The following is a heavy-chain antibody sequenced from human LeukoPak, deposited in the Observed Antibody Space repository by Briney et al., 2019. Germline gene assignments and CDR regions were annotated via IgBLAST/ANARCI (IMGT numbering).Heavy chain of an antibody. J-gene: IGHJ6*03. D-gene: IGHD6-13*01. Sequence: GGSLRLSCAASGFTFSSYAMHWVRQAPGKGLEYVSAISSNGGSTYYANSVKGRFTISRDNSKNTLYLQMGSLRAEDMAVYYCARNPREEAAAGKVVGYYYYYYMDVWGKGTTVTISS. CDR2: ISSNGGST. CDR1: GFTFSSYA. CDR3: ARNPREEAAAGKVVGYYYYYYMDV. V-gene: IGHV3-64*01.